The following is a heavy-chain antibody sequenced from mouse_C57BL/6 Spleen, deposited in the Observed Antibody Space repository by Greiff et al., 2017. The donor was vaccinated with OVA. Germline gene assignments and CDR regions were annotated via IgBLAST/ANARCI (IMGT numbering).Heavy chain of an antibody. CDR3: ARAHYYGSSYPDY. Sequence: QVQLKQSGAELVRPGTSVKVSCKASGYAFTNYLIEWVKQRPGQGLEWIGVINPGSGGTNYNEKFKGKATLTADKSSSTAYMQLSSLTSEDSAVYFCARAHYYGSSYPDYWGQGTTLTVSS. CDR2: INPGSGGT. J-gene: IGHJ2*01. CDR1: GYAFTNYL. D-gene: IGHD1-1*01. V-gene: IGHV1-54*01.